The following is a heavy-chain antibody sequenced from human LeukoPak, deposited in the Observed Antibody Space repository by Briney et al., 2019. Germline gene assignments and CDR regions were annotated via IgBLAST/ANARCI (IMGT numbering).Heavy chain of an antibody. D-gene: IGHD6-13*01. CDR1: GGSISSGYYY. J-gene: IGHJ4*02. V-gene: IGHV4-61*02. Sequence: PSETLSLTCTVSGGSISSGYYYWSWIRQPAGKGLEWIGRIYTSGSTNYDPSLKSRVTISVDTSKNQFSLKLSSVTAADTAVYYCARDTEYSSSWYPLFDYWGQGTLVTVSS. CDR2: IYTSGST. CDR3: ARDTEYSSSWYPLFDY.